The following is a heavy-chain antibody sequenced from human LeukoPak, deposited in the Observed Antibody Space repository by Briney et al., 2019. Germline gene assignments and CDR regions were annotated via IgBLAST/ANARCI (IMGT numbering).Heavy chain of an antibody. CDR1: GFSVSSNY. CDR2: IYSGGST. D-gene: IGHD3-10*01. V-gene: IGHV3-66*01. Sequence: WGSLRLSCAASGFSVSSNYMSWVRQAPGKGLEWVSVIYSGGSTYYADSVKGRFTISRDNSKNTLYLQMNSLRAEDTAVYYCARAVVWFGELGPSSWVQGTLVTVSS. J-gene: IGHJ5*02. CDR3: ARAVVWFGELGPSS.